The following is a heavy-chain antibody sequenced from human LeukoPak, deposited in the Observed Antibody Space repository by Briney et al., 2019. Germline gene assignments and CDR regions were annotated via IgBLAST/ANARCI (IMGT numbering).Heavy chain of an antibody. D-gene: IGHD2-15*01. CDR3: ARGLMVVAATGRWFDP. V-gene: IGHV4-34*01. J-gene: IGHJ5*02. CDR2: INHSGST. CDR1: GGSFSGYY. Sequence: SETLSLTCAVYGGSFSGYYWSWIRQPPGKGLEWIGEINHSGSTNYNPSLKSRVTISVDTSKNQFSLKLSSVTAADTAVYYCARGLMVVAATGRWFDPWGQGTLVTVSS.